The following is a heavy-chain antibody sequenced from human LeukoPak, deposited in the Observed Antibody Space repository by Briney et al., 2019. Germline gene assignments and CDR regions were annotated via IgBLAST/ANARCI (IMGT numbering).Heavy chain of an antibody. V-gene: IGHV3-30-3*01. J-gene: IGHJ4*02. Sequence: PGRSLRLSCAASGFTFSSYAMHWVRQAPGKGLEWVAVISYDGSNKYYADSVKGRFTISRDNSKNTLYLQMNSLRAEDTAVYYCAREGKGTTAFDYWGQGTLVTVSS. CDR1: GFTFSSYA. CDR2: ISYDGSNK. D-gene: IGHD4-17*01. CDR3: AREGKGTTAFDY.